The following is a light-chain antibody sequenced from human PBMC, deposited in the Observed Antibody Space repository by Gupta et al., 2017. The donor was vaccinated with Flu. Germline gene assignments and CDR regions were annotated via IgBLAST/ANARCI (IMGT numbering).Light chain of an antibody. CDR1: SSDVGGYNY. CDR3: TSYTSSSTSV. J-gene: IGLJ1*01. Sequence: QSALTQPASVSGSPGPSLTISCTGTSSDVGGYNYVSCYQQHPANAPILMCNEVRNRPSGVSSLSAATYSGTTSSLTISVLQADDEAYYYCTSYTSSSTSVFGTGTEVTVL. V-gene: IGLV2-14*01. CDR2: EVR.